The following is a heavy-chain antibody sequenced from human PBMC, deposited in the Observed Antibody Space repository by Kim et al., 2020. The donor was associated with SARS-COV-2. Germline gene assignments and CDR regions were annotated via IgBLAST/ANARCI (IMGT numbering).Heavy chain of an antibody. J-gene: IGHJ4*02. D-gene: IGHD3-10*01. Sequence: YAGSVKGRFTISRDNSKNTLYLQMNSLRAEDTAVYYCARDYASGSYYVDYWGQGTLVTVSS. V-gene: IGHV3-33*01. CDR3: ARDYASGSYYVDY.